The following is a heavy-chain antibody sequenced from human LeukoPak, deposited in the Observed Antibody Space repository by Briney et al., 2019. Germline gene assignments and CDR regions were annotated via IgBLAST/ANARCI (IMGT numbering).Heavy chain of an antibody. CDR3: AKWGSATLAYFDY. J-gene: IGHJ4*02. CDR2: ISGSGGGT. CDR1: GFTFSSYG. V-gene: IGHV3-23*01. D-gene: IGHD2-15*01. Sequence: PGGSLRLSCAASGFTFSSYGMSWVRQAPGKGLEWVSAISGSGGGTYYAGSVKGRFTISRDNSRNTLDVQMNSLRAEDTAVYYCAKWGSATLAYFDYWGQGTLVTVSS.